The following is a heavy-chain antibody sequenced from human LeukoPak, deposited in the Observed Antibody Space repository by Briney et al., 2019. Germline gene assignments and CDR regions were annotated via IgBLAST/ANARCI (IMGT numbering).Heavy chain of an antibody. D-gene: IGHD1-26*01. CDR3: AKGRGSSYYDAFDL. V-gene: IGHV3-23*01. Sequence: GGSLRLSCAASGLTFSSYAMSWVRQAPGKGLEWVSAISGSGDTTYYADSVKGRFTISRDNSKNTLYLQMNSLRAEDTALYYCAKGRGSSYYDAFDLWGQGTMVTVSS. J-gene: IGHJ3*01. CDR1: GLTFSSYA. CDR2: ISGSGDTT.